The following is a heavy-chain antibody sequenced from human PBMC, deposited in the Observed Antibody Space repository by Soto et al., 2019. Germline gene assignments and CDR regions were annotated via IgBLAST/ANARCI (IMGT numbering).Heavy chain of an antibody. D-gene: IGHD1-1*01. CDR1: GFSITNYA. CDR3: SKDQADHDAIRWLDS. J-gene: IGHJ5*01. Sequence: EVQLLESGGDLVQPGGSLRLSCAASGFSITNYAMTWVRQAPGKGLEWVGGIRGRGGSTYNADSVKGRFIIAKDNPKTKLYLQMTGLRAEDTAIYYCSKDQADHDAIRWLDSWGQGTLVTVSS. V-gene: IGHV3-23*01. CDR2: IRGRGGST.